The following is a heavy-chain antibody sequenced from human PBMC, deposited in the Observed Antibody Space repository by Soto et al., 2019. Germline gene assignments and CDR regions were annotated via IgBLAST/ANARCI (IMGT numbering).Heavy chain of an antibody. Sequence: DVVLVNSGGGFVRPGESLRLSCGASGFRFTSFGMNWVRQGPGKGLEWRSYISGLSATTYYADSVRGRFTVSRDNDMNLVFLQLNNLRGDDTAVYYCTRGGAARPDYWGQGSRVVVSS. CDR1: GFRFTSFG. J-gene: IGHJ4*02. CDR3: TRGGAARPDY. CDR2: ISGLSATT. D-gene: IGHD2-15*01. V-gene: IGHV3-48*04.